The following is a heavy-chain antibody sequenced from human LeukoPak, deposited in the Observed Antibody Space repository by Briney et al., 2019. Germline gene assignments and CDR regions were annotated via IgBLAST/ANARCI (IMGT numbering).Heavy chain of an antibody. J-gene: IGHJ6*02. Sequence: PSQTLSLTCAISGDSVSSNSAAWNWIRQSPSRGLEWLGRTYYRSKWYNDYAVSVKSRITIKPDTSKNQFSLQLNSVTPEDTAVYYWAREYCSGVRCFAGYRTSQYYGMDVWGQGTTVTVSS. CDR1: GDSVSSNSAA. V-gene: IGHV6-1*01. D-gene: IGHD2-15*01. CDR3: AREYCSGVRCFAGYRTSQYYGMDV. CDR2: TYYRSKWYN.